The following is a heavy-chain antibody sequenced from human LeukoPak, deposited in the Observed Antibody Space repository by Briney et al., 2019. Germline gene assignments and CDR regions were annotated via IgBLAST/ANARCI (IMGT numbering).Heavy chain of an antibody. CDR1: GFTFSTYW. V-gene: IGHV3-74*01. Sequence: GGSLRLSCAASGFTFSTYWMHWVRQAPGKGLVWVSRINSDGSSTSYGDSVKGRFTISRDNAKNTLFLQVNSLRAEDTAVYYCAREDDSSGYTPQYFVYWGQGTLVTVSS. CDR2: INSDGSST. J-gene: IGHJ4*02. CDR3: AREDDSSGYTPQYFVY. D-gene: IGHD3-22*01.